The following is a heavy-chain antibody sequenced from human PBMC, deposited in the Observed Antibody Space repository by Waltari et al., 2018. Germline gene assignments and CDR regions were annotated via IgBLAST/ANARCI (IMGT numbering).Heavy chain of an antibody. CDR1: GDSIRNSNYY. J-gene: IGHJ4*02. D-gene: IGHD6-13*01. V-gene: IGHV4-39*01. Sequence: QLQLQESGPGLVKPSETLSLTCTVSGDSIRNSNYYWGWIRQPPGKGLEWIGIIYYTTSNYYNTSLKSRCTLSLDPPTNQFSLSLNSVAAADTAVYYCARLSLAAGHLIDYWGQGTLVTVSS. CDR2: IYYTTSN. CDR3: ARLSLAAGHLIDY.